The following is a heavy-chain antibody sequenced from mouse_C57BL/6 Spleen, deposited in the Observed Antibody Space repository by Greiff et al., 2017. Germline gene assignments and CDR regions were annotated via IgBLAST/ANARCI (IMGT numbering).Heavy chain of an antibody. Sequence: VQLQQSGPELVKPGASVKISCKASGYAFSSSWMNWVKQRPGKGLEWIGRIYPGDGDTNYNGKFKGKATLTADKSSSTAYMQLSSLTSEDSAVYFCARGGLTGTEGYFDVWGTGTTVTVSS. V-gene: IGHV1-82*01. CDR2: IYPGDGDT. J-gene: IGHJ1*03. CDR1: GYAFSSSW. CDR3: ARGGLTGTEGYFDV. D-gene: IGHD4-1*01.